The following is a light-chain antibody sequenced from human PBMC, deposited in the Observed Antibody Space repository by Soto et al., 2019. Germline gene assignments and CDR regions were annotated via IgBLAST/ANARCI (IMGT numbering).Light chain of an antibody. CDR1: QGITSY. J-gene: IGKJ3*01. CDR3: QQLNSYPLT. Sequence: IQLTQSPSSLSASVGDSVTITCRASQGITSYLAWYQQKPGKAPNLLIYPASTLQSGVPSRFSGSGSGTEFTLTISSLQPEDFATYYCQQLNSYPLTFGPGTKVDIK. CDR2: PAS. V-gene: IGKV1-9*01.